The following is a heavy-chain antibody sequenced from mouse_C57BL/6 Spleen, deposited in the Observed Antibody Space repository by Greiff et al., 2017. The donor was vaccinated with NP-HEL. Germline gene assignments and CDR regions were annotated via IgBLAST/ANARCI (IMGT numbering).Heavy chain of an antibody. V-gene: IGHV1-53*01. CDR2: INPSNGGT. D-gene: IGHD1-1*01. CDR1: GYTFTSYW. Sequence: QVQLQQSGTELVKPGASVKLSCKASGYTFTSYWMHWVKQRPGQGLEWIGNINPSNGGTNYNEKFKSKATLTVDKSSSTAYMQLSSLTSEDSAVYYCARWAYYYGTLYAMDYWGQGTSVTVSS. CDR3: ARWAYYYGTLYAMDY. J-gene: IGHJ4*01.